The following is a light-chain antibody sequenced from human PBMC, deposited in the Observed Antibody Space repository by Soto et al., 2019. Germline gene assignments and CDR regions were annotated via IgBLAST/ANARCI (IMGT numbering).Light chain of an antibody. CDR2: AAS. CDR1: QSVGSN. CDR3: HQYDYWPET. J-gene: IGKJ1*01. Sequence: EIVMTQSPATLSVSPGERAILSCRASQSVGSNLAWYQQRPGQPPRLLMFAASTRATGIPARFSGSGSGTEFTLTISILEAEDVAVYYCHQYDYWPETFGQGTKVE. V-gene: IGKV3-15*01.